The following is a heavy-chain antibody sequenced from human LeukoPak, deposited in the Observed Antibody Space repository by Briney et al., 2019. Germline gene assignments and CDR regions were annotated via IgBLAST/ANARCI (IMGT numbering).Heavy chain of an antibody. J-gene: IGHJ4*02. V-gene: IGHV3-48*03. CDR2: ISSSGSTI. CDR1: GFTFSSFE. D-gene: IGHD2-15*01. Sequence: GGSLRLSCAASGFTFSSFEMNWVRQAPGKGLEWVSYISSSGSTIYYADSVKGRFTLSRDNAKNSLYLQMDSLRGEDTAVYYCARGRFTVNWGQGTLVTVSS. CDR3: ARGRFTVN.